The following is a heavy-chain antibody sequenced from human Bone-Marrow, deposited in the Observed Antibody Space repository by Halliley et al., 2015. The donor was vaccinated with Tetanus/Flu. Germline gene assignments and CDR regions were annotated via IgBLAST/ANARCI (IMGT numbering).Heavy chain of an antibody. D-gene: IGHD3-3*01. CDR1: GFTFSTYA. V-gene: IGHV3-23*01. CDR3: AKDPSIFGVVITPHFDS. J-gene: IGHJ4*02. CDR2: ISRSGGSA. Sequence: CAASGFTFSTYAMDWVRQAPGKGLEWVSGISRSGGSASYADSVKGRFTISRDNSKNTLYLQMNSLRTEDTALYYCAKDPSIFGVVITPHFDSWGQGTLVTVSS.